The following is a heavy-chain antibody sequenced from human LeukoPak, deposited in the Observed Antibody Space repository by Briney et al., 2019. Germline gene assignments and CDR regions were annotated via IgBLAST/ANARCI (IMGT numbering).Heavy chain of an antibody. CDR1: GGSISSGSYY. Sequence: SQTLSLTCTVSGGSISSGSYYWSWIRQPAGKGLEWIGRIYTSGSTNYNPSLKSRVTISVDTSKNQFSLKLSSVTAADTAVYYCAREMILLLDYWGQGTLVTVSS. J-gene: IGHJ4*02. CDR2: IYTSGST. CDR3: AREMILLLDY. V-gene: IGHV4-61*02. D-gene: IGHD3-10*01.